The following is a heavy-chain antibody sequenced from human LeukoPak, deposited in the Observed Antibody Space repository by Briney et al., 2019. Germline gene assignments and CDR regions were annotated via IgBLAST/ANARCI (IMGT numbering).Heavy chain of an antibody. Sequence: ASVKVSCKASGYTFTGYYMHWVRQAPGQGLEWMGWINPNSGGTNYAQKFQGRVTMTRDTSISTAYMELSRLRSDDTAVYYCARDIIDDFWSGYYSNYYYYGMDVWGQGTTVTVSS. J-gene: IGHJ6*02. CDR2: INPNSGGT. CDR3: ARDIIDDFWSGYYSNYYYYGMDV. CDR1: GYTFTGYY. D-gene: IGHD3-3*01. V-gene: IGHV1-2*02.